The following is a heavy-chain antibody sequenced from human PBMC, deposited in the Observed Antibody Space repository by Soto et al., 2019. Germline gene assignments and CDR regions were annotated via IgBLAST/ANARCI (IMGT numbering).Heavy chain of an antibody. D-gene: IGHD5-12*01. CDR2: IYSSGST. CDR1: GGSISSYY. J-gene: IGHJ4*02. V-gene: IGHV4-59*01. Sequence: PSETLSLTCTVSGGSISSYYWSWIRQHPGKGLEWIGYIYSSGSTNYNPSLKSRVTITVDTSKNQFSLKLSSVTAADTAVYYCARGALGWLQLELDYFDYWGQGTLVTVSS. CDR3: ARGALGWLQLELDYFDY.